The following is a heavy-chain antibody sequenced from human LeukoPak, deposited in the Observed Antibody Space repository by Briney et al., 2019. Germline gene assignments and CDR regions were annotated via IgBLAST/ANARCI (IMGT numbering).Heavy chain of an antibody. J-gene: IGHJ4*02. CDR2: ISYDGSNK. CDR1: GFSFSSYG. D-gene: IGHD2-8*02. CDR3: ARVPYRWLGEPFDY. V-gene: IGHV3-30*03. Sequence: SGRSLRLSCAASGFSFSSYGMHWVRQAPGKGLEWVAVISYDGSNKYYADSVKGRFTISRDNSKNTLYLQMNSLRAEDTAVYYCARVPYRWLGEPFDYWGQGTLFTVSS.